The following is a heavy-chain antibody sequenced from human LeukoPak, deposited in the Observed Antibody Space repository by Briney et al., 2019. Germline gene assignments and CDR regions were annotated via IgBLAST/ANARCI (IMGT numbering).Heavy chain of an antibody. V-gene: IGHV4-34*01. D-gene: IGHD4-17*01. CDR2: MNHSGSA. CDR3: AREDGDLPSNFDY. Sequence: PSETLSLTCAVYGGSFSGYYWTWIRQPPGKGLEWIGEMNHSGSANYNPSLKSRVTISVDTSKNQCSLKLSSVTAADTAVYYCAREDGDLPSNFDYWGQGTLVTVSS. CDR1: GGSFSGYY. J-gene: IGHJ4*02.